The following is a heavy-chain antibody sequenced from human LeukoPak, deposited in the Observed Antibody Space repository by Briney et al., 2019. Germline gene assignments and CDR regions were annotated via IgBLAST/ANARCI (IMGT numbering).Heavy chain of an antibody. CDR3: ARDTGYGDSAHFDY. J-gene: IGHJ4*02. V-gene: IGHV4-30-4*01. D-gene: IGHD4-17*01. CDR2: IYYSGST. CDR1: GGSISSGDYY. Sequence: SETLSLTCTVSGGSISSGDYYWSWIRQPPGKGLEWIGYIYYSGSTYYNPSLKSRVTISVDTSKNQFSLKLSSVTAADTAVYYCARDTGYGDSAHFDYSGQGTLVTVSS.